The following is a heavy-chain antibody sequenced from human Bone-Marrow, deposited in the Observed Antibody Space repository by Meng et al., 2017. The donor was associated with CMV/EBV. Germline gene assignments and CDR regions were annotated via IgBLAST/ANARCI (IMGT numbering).Heavy chain of an antibody. Sequence: GGSLRLSCAASGFTFSSSWMHWVRQASGKGLVWVSHINSDGSDTKYADSVKGRFTISRDKSKNTLYLQMSSLRAEDTAMYYCARDENESLHYWGQGTLVTVSS. J-gene: IGHJ4*02. CDR3: ARDENESLHY. CDR2: INSDGSDT. CDR1: GFTFSSSW. V-gene: IGHV3-74*03.